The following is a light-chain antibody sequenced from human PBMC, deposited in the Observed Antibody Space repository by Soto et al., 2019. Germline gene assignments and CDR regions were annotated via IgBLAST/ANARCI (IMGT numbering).Light chain of an antibody. J-gene: IGKJ1*01. CDR2: DAS. CDR1: QSISVN. V-gene: IGKV3-15*01. Sequence: EIVVTQSPATLSVSPGERATLSCRASQSISVNLAWYQHSPGQTPRLLIYDASTRATGIPDRFSGSGSGTEFTLTIISLQPEDFAVYYCQQYYKWPPCLFGQGTKVEIK. CDR3: QQYYKWPPCL.